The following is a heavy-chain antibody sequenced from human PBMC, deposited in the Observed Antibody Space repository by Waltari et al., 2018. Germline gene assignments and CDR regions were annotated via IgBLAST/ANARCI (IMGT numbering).Heavy chain of an antibody. D-gene: IGHD4-4*01. CDR2: ISCGGRKI. J-gene: IGHJ3*01. CDR3: VKDDSRNYSGEVACDV. V-gene: IGHV3-23*01. Sequence: KGLEWVDAISCGGRKIYYIASVMGRFTISRDNSRKTRYLQMNTLRGEETAVYYCVKDDSRNYSGEVACDVWGQGAMVTVSS.